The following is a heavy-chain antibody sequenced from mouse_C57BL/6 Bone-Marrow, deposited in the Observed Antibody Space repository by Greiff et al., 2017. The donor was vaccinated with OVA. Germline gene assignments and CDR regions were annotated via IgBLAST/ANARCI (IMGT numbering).Heavy chain of an antibody. D-gene: IGHD3-2*02. CDR1: GYTFTSYW. J-gene: IGHJ1*03. CDR2: IHPNSGST. Sequence: QVQLQQPGAELVKPGASVKLSCKASGYTFTSYWMHWVKQRPGQGLEWIGMIHPNSGSTNYNEKFKSKATLTVDKSSSTAYMQLSSLTSEDSAVYYCAGRQLRLHRWYFDVWGTGTTVTVSS. V-gene: IGHV1-64*01. CDR3: AGRQLRLHRWYFDV.